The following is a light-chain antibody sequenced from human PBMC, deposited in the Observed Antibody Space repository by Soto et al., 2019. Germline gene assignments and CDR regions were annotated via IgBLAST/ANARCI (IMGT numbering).Light chain of an antibody. J-gene: IGKJ1*01. V-gene: IGKV1-5*03. CDR3: LQYQSYWT. CDR1: QSISRQ. CDR2: QAS. Sequence: DIQMTQSPSTLSASVGDRVSITCRASQSISRQLAWYQQKPGKAPNLLIYQASNIETGVPSRFTGSGSGTEFTLTISSLQPDDVATYYCLQYQSYWTFGQGTKVDVK.